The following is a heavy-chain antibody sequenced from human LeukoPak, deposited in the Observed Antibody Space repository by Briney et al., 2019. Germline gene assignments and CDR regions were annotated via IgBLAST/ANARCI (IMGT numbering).Heavy chain of an antibody. Sequence: ASVKVSCKASGYTFTGYYMHWVRQAPGQGLEWMGWINPNSGGTNYAQKFQGRVTMTRDTSISTAYMELSSLRSEDTAVYYCAREAVGATRFDYWGQGTLVTVSS. CDR1: GYTFTGYY. CDR3: AREAVGATRFDY. D-gene: IGHD1-26*01. CDR2: INPNSGGT. V-gene: IGHV1-2*02. J-gene: IGHJ4*02.